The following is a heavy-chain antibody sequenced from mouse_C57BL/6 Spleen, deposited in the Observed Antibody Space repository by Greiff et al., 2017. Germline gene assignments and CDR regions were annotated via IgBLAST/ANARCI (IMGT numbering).Heavy chain of an antibody. CDR1: GYTFTNYW. J-gene: IGHJ2*01. CDR3: AREVRTYYFDY. CDR2: IYPGGGYT. V-gene: IGHV1-63*01. Sequence: QVHVKQSGAELVRPGTSVKMSCKASGYTFTNYWIGWAKQRPGHGLEWIGDIYPGGGYTNYNEKFKGKATLTADKSSSTAYMQFSSLTSEDSAIYYCAREVRTYYFDYWGQGTTLTVSS.